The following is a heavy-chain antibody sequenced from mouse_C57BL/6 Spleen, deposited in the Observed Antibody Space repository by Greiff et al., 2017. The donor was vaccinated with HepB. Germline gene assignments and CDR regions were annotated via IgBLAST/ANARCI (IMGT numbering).Heavy chain of an antibody. D-gene: IGHD1-1*01. Sequence: VKLVESGAELVRPGASVKLSCKASGYTFTDYYINWVKQRPGQGLEWIARIYPGSGNTYYNEKFKGKATLTAEKSSSTAYMQLSSLTSEDSAVYFCARGITTVEGFAYWGQGTLVTVSA. CDR2: IYPGSGNT. V-gene: IGHV1-76*01. CDR1: GYTFTDYY. J-gene: IGHJ3*01. CDR3: ARGITTVEGFAY.